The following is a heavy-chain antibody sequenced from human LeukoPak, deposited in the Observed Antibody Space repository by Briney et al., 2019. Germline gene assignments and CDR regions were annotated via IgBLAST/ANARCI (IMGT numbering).Heavy chain of an antibody. CDR3: AREAGSGSYYIAYYYYGMDV. CDR2: IYYSGST. CDR1: GGSISSHY. J-gene: IGHJ6*02. V-gene: IGHV4-59*11. D-gene: IGHD3-10*01. Sequence: SETLSLTCTVSGGSISSHYWSWLRQPPGKGLEWIGYIYYSGSTNYNPSLKSRVTISVDTSKNQFSLKLSSVTAADTAVYYCAREAGSGSYYIAYYYYGMDVWGQGTTVTVSS.